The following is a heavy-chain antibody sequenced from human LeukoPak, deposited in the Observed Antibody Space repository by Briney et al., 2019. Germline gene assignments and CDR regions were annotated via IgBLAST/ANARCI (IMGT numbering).Heavy chain of an antibody. Sequence: PGGSLRLSCAASGFTFSNAWMSWVRQAPGKGLEWVGRIKSKTDGGTTDYAAPVKGRFTISRDDSKNTLYLQMNSLKTEDTAVYYCTTATTDDSGGYYYDYYYYYMDVWGKGTTVTVSS. J-gene: IGHJ6*03. D-gene: IGHD3-22*01. V-gene: IGHV3-15*01. CDR2: IKSKTDGGTT. CDR1: GFTFSNAW. CDR3: TTATTDDSGGYYYDYYYYYMDV.